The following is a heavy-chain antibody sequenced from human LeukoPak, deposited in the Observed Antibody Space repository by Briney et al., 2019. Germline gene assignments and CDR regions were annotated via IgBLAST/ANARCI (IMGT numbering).Heavy chain of an antibody. CDR2: ITSNSAST. CDR3: VRGALGINSRLFDY. CDR1: GFTFSSYA. J-gene: IGHJ4*02. D-gene: IGHD3-10*01. Sequence: GGSLRLSCSASGFTFSSYAMRWVRQAPGKGLEWVSTITSNSASTYYADSVKGRFTISRDNSKNSLYLQMNSLRAEDTAIYYCVRGALGINSRLFDYWGQGALVTVSS. V-gene: IGHV3-23*01.